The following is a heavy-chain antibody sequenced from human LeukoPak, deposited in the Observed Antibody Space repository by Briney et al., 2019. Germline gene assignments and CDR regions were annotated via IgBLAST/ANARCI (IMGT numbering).Heavy chain of an antibody. CDR2: IYYRGST. J-gene: IGHJ4*02. V-gene: IGHV4-59*01. D-gene: IGHD3-16*01. CDR3: ARSPIRLGEFSSPFDY. CDR1: GGYISSYY. Sequence: PSETLSLTCTVSGGYISSYYWSWIRQPPGKGLEWIGYIYYRGSTNYNPSLKSRVTISVDTSKNQFSLKLSSVTAADTAVYYCARSPIRLGEFSSPFDYWGQGTLVTVSP.